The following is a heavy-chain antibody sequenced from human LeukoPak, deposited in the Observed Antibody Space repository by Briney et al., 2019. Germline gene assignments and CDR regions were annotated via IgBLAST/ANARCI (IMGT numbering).Heavy chain of an antibody. J-gene: IGHJ4*02. V-gene: IGHV4-39*01. D-gene: IGHD5-18*01. CDR2: IYYSGST. CDR3: ASVAMVLYFDY. CDR1: GGSISSSSYY. Sequence: PSETLSLTCTVSGGSISSSSYYWGWIRQPPGKGLEWIGSIYYSGSTYYNPSLKSRVTISVDTSKNRFSLKLSSVTAADTAVYYCASVAMVLYFDYWGQGTLVTVSS.